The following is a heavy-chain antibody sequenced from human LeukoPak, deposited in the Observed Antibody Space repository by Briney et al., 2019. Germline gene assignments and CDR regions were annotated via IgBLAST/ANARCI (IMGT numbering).Heavy chain of an antibody. J-gene: IGHJ6*02. CDR3: ARLQAGASLNYYYYYGMDV. D-gene: IGHD1-26*01. CDR1: GGSISSSSYY. CDR2: IYYSGST. Sequence: SETLSLTCTVSGGSISSSSYYWGWIRQPPGKGLEWIGSIYYSGSTYYNPSLKSRVTTSVDTSKNQFSLKLSSVTAADTAVYYCARLQAGASLNYYYYYGMDVWGQGTTVTVSS. V-gene: IGHV4-39*01.